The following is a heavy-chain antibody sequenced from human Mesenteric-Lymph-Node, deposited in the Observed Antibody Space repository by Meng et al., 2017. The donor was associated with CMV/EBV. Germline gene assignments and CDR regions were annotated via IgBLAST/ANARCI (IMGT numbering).Heavy chain of an antibody. D-gene: IGHD2-2*02. Sequence: GTFSNQIISWVRQDPGHGLEWVGRIMPTLDISNYGQKFQGRVTITTDESTSTAYMELSSLRSEDTAVYYCARGCSSTSCYNGDFDYWGQGTLVTVSS. CDR2: IMPTLDIS. V-gene: IGHV1-69*16. CDR3: ARGCSSTSCYNGDFDY. J-gene: IGHJ4*02. CDR1: GTFSNQI.